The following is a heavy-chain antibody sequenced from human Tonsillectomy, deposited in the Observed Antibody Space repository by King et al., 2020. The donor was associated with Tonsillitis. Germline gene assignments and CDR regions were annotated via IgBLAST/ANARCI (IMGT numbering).Heavy chain of an antibody. D-gene: IGHD1-7*01. CDR3: ARDTELLNWFDP. Sequence: LQLQESGPGLVKPSETLSLTCTVSGGSISSSSYYWGWIRQPPGKGLEWIGSIYYSGYTYYNPSLKSRVTPSVDTSKIQFSLKLSSVTAADTAVYYCARDTELLNWFDPWGQGTLVTVSS. CDR2: IYYSGYT. CDR1: GGSISSSSYY. J-gene: IGHJ5*02. V-gene: IGHV4-39*02.